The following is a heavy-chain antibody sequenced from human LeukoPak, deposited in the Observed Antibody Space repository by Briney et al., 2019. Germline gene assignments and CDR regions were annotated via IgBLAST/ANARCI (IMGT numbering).Heavy chain of an antibody. D-gene: IGHD3-10*01. CDR3: ARGSITMVRGVIILGIIDY. V-gene: IGHV1-3*01. CDR1: GYTFTSYA. Sequence: ASVKVSCKASGYTFTSYAMHWVRQAPGQRLEWMGWINAGNGNTKYSQKFQGRVTITRDTSASTAYMELSSLRSEDTAVYYCARGSITMVRGVIILGIIDYWGQGTLVTVSS. J-gene: IGHJ4*02. CDR2: INAGNGNT.